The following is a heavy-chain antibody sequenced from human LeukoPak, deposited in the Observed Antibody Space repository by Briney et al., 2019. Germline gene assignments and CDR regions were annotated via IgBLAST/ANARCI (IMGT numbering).Heavy chain of an antibody. V-gene: IGHV3-30*02. Sequence: PGGSLRLSCAASGFTFSSYSMNWVRQAPGKGLEWVAFIRYDGSNKYYADSVKGRFTISRDNSKSTLYLQMNSLRAEDTAVYYCARDLGTYYYYMDVWGKGTTVTISS. D-gene: IGHD1-7*01. CDR3: ARDLGTYYYYMDV. CDR1: GFTFSSYS. J-gene: IGHJ6*03. CDR2: IRYDGSNK.